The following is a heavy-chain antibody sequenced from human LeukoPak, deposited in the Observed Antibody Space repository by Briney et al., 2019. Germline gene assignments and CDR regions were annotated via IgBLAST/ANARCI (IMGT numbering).Heavy chain of an antibody. V-gene: IGHV3-7*01. Sequence: PGGSLRLSCAASGFTFSSFWMSWVRHAPGEGLEWVANIKGDGSEIYYVDSVKGRFSISRDNAKNSLYLQMSSLRAEDTAVYYCARDGSSFDYWGQGALVTVSS. CDR1: GFTFSSFW. CDR2: IKGDGSEI. J-gene: IGHJ4*02. D-gene: IGHD2-15*01. CDR3: ARDGSSFDY.